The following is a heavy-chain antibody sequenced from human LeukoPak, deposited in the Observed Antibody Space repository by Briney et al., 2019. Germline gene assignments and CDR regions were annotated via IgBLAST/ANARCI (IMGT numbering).Heavy chain of an antibody. CDR2: IYYSGST. V-gene: IGHV4-39*01. Sequence: PSETLSLTCTVSGDSIRSSSYYWGWIRQPPGKGLEWIGSIYYSGSTYYNPSLKSRVTISVDTSKNQFSLKLSSVTAADTAVYYCARRYTITFGGVIVSWGQGTLVTVSS. D-gene: IGHD3-16*02. CDR3: ARRYTITFGGVIVS. J-gene: IGHJ4*02. CDR1: GDSIRSSSYY.